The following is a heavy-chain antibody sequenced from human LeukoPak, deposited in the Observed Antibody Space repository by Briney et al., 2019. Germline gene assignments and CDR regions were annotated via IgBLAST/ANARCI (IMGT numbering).Heavy chain of an antibody. Sequence: ETLSLTCPVSGGSISNPGYYWGWVRHPPGTGLEWIGSVYYSGDSYKNPPLQSRHTVSIDTSKNQFSLQLRSVTAADTAVYFCARHGLQRFDFWGPGILVIVSS. D-gene: IGHD2-2*01. CDR2: VYYSGDS. J-gene: IGHJ4*02. CDR3: ARHGLQRFDF. V-gene: IGHV4-39*01. CDR1: GGSISNPGYY.